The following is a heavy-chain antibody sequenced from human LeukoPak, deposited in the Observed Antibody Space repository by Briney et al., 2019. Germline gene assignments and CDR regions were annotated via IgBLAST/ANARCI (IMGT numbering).Heavy chain of an antibody. D-gene: IGHD4-23*01. CDR2: IIPIFGTA. CDR3: ARDVVTRAFDI. CDR1: GGTFSSYA. J-gene: IGHJ3*02. Sequence: GASVKVSCKASGGTFSSYAISWVRQAPGQGLEWMGRIIPIFGTANYAQKFQGRVTITTDESTSTAYMELSSLGSEDTAVYYCARDVVTRAFDIWGQGTMVTVSS. V-gene: IGHV1-69*05.